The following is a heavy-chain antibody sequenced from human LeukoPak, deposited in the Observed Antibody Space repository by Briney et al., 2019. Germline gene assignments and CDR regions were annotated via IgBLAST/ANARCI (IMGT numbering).Heavy chain of an antibody. D-gene: IGHD3-9*01. V-gene: IGHV1-2*02. J-gene: IGHJ3*02. CDR3: ARERKSSYDTLTGYYKSDAFDI. CDR2: INPNSGGT. Sequence: ASVKVSCKASGYTFTGYYMHWVRQAPGQGLEWMGWINPNSGGTNYAQKFQGRVTMTRDTSISTAYMELSRLRSDDTAVYYCARERKSSYDTLTGYYKSDAFDIWGQGTMVTVSS. CDR1: GYTFTGYY.